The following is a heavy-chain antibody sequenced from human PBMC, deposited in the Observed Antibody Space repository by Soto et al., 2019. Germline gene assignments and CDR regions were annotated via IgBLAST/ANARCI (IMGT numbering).Heavy chain of an antibody. V-gene: IGHV4-39*01. CDR3: ARHRRETGTDAQPLDN. CDR2: ICSSGST. J-gene: IGHJ4*02. Sequence: QLQLQESGPGLVKPSETLSLTCTVSGASVSGCDYYRGWVRQPPGKGLAWIGSICSSGSTYYNPSLKSRVTISVDTSNNQFSLSLTSVTAADTAVYFCARHRRETGTDAQPLDNWGQGTLVTVSS. D-gene: IGHD1-1*01. CDR1: GASVSGCDYY.